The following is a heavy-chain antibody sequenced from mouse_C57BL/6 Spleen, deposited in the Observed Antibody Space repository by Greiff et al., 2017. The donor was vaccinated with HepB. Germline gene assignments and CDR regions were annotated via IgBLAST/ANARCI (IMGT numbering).Heavy chain of an antibody. Sequence: EVKVEESGGGLVKPGGSLKLSCAASGFTFSSYTMSWVRQTPEKRLEWVATISGGGGNTYYPDSVKGRFTISRDNAKNTLYLQMSSLRSEDTALYYCARHRNYYGSSYYFDYWGQGTTLTVSS. J-gene: IGHJ2*01. CDR1: GFTFSSYT. V-gene: IGHV5-9*01. D-gene: IGHD1-1*01. CDR2: ISGGGGNT. CDR3: ARHRNYYGSSYYFDY.